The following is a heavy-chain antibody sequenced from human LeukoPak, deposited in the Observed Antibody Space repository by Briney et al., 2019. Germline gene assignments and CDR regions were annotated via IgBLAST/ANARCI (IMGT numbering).Heavy chain of an antibody. D-gene: IGHD3-22*01. CDR3: ARLGGSSGYFTYYYYYMDV. J-gene: IGHJ6*03. CDR2: INHSGST. CDR1: GFTFSSYE. V-gene: IGHV4-34*01. Sequence: GSLRLSCAASGFTFSSYEMNWVRQPPGKGLEWIGEINHSGSTNYNPSLKSRVTILVDTSKNQFSLKLSSVTAADTAVYYCARLGGSSGYFTYYYYYMDVWGKGTTVTISS.